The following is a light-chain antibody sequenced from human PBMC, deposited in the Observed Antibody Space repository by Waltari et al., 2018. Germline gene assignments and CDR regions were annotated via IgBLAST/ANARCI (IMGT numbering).Light chain of an antibody. J-gene: IGLJ3*02. CDR3: CSYAGNYAWV. V-gene: IGLV2-11*01. CDR2: DVS. Sequence: QSALTQPRSVSGSPGQSVTISCTGTSSDVGGYNFVSRYQQHPGKAPKLMIYDVSQRPSGVPDRFSGSKSGNTASLTISGLQAEDEADYYCCSYAGNYAWVFGGGTKLTVL. CDR1: SSDVGGYNF.